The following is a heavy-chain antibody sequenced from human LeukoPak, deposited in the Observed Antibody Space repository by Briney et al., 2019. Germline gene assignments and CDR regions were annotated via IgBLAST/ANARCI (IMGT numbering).Heavy chain of an antibody. Sequence: ASEKVSCKASGYTFTGYYMHWVRQAPGQGLEWMGWINPNSGGTNYAQKFQGRVTMTRDTSISTAYMELSRLRSDDTAVYYCARITRAAAENDPWGQGTLVTVSS. CDR2: INPNSGGT. CDR3: ARITRAAAENDP. D-gene: IGHD6-13*01. V-gene: IGHV1-2*02. J-gene: IGHJ5*02. CDR1: GYTFTGYY.